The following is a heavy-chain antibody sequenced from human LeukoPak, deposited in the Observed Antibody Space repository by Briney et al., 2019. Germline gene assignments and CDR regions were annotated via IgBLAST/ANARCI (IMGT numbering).Heavy chain of an antibody. CDR2: IYYSGST. Sequence: SETLSLTCTVSSGSISTYYWTWSRQPPGKGLEWIGYIYYSGSTNYNPSLKSRVTISVDTSKNQFSLKLNSVTAADTAVYYCARALGRIATRRDAFDIWGQGTMVTVSS. CDR3: ARALGRIATRRDAFDI. D-gene: IGHD6-6*01. CDR1: SGSISTYY. J-gene: IGHJ3*02. V-gene: IGHV4-59*01.